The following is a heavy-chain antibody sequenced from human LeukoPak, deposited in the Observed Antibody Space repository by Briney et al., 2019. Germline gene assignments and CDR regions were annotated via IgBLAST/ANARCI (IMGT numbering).Heavy chain of an antibody. CDR3: ARARRGGPIAVAGTDWFDP. J-gene: IGHJ5*02. CDR2: IYTSGST. V-gene: IGHV4-4*07. Sequence: SETLSLTCTVSGGSISSYSWSWIRQPAGKGLEWIGRIYTSGSTNYNPSLKSRVTMSVDTSKNQFSLKLSSVTAADTAVYYCARARRGGPIAVAGTDWFDPWGQGTLVTVSS. D-gene: IGHD6-19*01. CDR1: GGSISSYS.